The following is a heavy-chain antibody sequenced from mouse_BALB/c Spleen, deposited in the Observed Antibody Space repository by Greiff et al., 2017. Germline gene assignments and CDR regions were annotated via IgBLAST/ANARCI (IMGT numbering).Heavy chain of an antibody. D-gene: IGHD1-1*01. V-gene: IGHV1S135*01. CDR2: IDPFNGGT. Sequence: VQLQQSGPELMKPGASVKISCKASGYSFTSYYMHWVKQSHGKSLEWIGYIDPFNGGTSYNQKFKGKATLTVDKSSSTAYMHLSSLTSEDSAVYYCASLITTVAFDYWGQGTTLTVSS. J-gene: IGHJ2*01. CDR3: ASLITTVAFDY. CDR1: GYSFTSYY.